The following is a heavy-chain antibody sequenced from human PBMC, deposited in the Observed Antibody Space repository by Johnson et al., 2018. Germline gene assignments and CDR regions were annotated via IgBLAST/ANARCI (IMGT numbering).Heavy chain of an antibody. J-gene: IGHJ1*01. D-gene: IGHD5-24*01. CDR1: GYSFPRYA. Sequence: QVQLVQSGAGVKKPGASVKVSCKASGYSFPRYAMHWVRQAPGQRLEWMVWINTVNGDTKYSQNFQGRVTITRDTAASTAYIELSNLRSEDTAVYYCAREPAGITSTNEYFHHWGEGSLVNVSS. CDR3: AREPAGITSTNEYFHH. CDR2: INTVNGDT. V-gene: IGHV1-3*04.